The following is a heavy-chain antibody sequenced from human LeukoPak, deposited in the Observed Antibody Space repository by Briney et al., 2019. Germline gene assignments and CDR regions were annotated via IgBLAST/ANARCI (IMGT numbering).Heavy chain of an antibody. CDR2: ISTSSSYI. CDR1: GFTFSSYS. Sequence: GGSLRLSCAASGFTFSSYSMNWVRQAPGKGLEWVSFISTSSSYIHNADSVKGRFTISRDNAKNSLYLQMNSLRAEDTALYYCARDWRGSYDAFDIWGQGTMVTVSS. CDR3: ARDWRGSYDAFDI. D-gene: IGHD1-1*01. J-gene: IGHJ3*02. V-gene: IGHV3-21*04.